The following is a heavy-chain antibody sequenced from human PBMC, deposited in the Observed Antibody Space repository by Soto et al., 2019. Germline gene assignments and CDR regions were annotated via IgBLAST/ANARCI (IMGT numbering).Heavy chain of an antibody. CDR1: GFTFRSYA. CDR2: ISYDGSNK. Sequence: LSLSCAASGFTFRSYAMHWVRQAPGKGLEWVAVISYDGSNKYYADSVKGRFTISRDNSKNTLYLQMNSLRAEDTAVYYCARSKYSSSSRWYFDLWGRGTLVTVSS. D-gene: IGHD6-6*01. CDR3: ARSKYSSSSRWYFDL. V-gene: IGHV3-30-3*01. J-gene: IGHJ2*01.